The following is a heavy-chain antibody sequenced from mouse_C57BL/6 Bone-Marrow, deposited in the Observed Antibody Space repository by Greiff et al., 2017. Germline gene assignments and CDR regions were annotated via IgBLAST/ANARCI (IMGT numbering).Heavy chain of an antibody. V-gene: IGHV14-4*01. CDR3: TTGGGYYDSFDY. J-gene: IGHJ2*01. CDR1: GFNIKDYY. Sequence: VQLQQSGAELVRPGASVKLSCTASGFNIKDYYMHWVKQRPEQGLEWIGWIDPESGDTEYASKFQGKATITADTSSNTAYLQLSSLTSEDTAVYYCTTGGGYYDSFDYWGQGTTLTVSS. D-gene: IGHD1-1*01. CDR2: IDPESGDT.